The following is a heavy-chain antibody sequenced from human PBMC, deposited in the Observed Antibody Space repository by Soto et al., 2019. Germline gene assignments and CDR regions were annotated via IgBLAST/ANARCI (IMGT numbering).Heavy chain of an antibody. CDR2: IYWDDDK. V-gene: IGHV2-5*02. CDR1: GFSLSTSGVG. J-gene: IGHJ5*02. Sequence: QITLKESGPTLVKPTQTLTLTCSFSGFSLSTSGVGVGWIRQPPGKALEWLALIYWDDDKRYSPSLKSRLTITKDTSKNPVVLTMTNMDPVDTATYYCELRGHCSGDSCYSAWGQGTLVTVSS. CDR3: ELRGHCSGDSCYSA. D-gene: IGHD2-15*01.